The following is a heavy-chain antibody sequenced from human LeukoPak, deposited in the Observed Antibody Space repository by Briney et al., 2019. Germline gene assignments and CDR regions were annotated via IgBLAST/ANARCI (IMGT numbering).Heavy chain of an antibody. D-gene: IGHD2-15*01. Sequence: GGSLRLACAASGFTFGSYWMSWVRQAPGRWLEWVAKLKQDGSEKYYVASVKARFTISRDNAKNSLYLQMNSLRAEDTAVYYCARDLISGGLDYWGQGTLVTVSS. CDR2: LKQDGSEK. J-gene: IGHJ4*02. CDR3: ARDLISGGLDY. CDR1: GFTFGSYW. V-gene: IGHV3-7*01.